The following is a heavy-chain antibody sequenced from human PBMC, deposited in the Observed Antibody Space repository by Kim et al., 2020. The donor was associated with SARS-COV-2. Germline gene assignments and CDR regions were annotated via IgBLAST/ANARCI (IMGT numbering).Heavy chain of an antibody. CDR3: AKTDYDILTGLDYFDY. J-gene: IGHJ4*02. D-gene: IGHD3-9*01. V-gene: IGHV3-23*01. Sequence: VNGRFTISRDNSKNTLYLQMNSLRAEDTAVYYCAKTDYDILTGLDYFDYWGQGTLVTVSS.